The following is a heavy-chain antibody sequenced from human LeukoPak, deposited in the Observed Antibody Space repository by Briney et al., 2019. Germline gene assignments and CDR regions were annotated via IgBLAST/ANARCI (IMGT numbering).Heavy chain of an antibody. Sequence: AGGSLRLSCAASGFTVSSNYMSWVRQAPGKGLEWVSIIYSDGSTYYADSVKGRFTISRDNSKNTLYLQMNSLRAEDTAVYYCASQEEAVWPEPLDYWGQGTLVTVSS. J-gene: IGHJ4*02. CDR3: ASQEEAVWPEPLDY. CDR1: GFTVSSNY. D-gene: IGHD1-14*01. V-gene: IGHV3-66*04. CDR2: IYSDGST.